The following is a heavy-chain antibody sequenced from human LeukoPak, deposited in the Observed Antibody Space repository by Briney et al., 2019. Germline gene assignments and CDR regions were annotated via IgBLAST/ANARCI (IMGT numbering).Heavy chain of an antibody. CDR2: IYHSGST. V-gene: IGHV4-34*01. CDR3: ARDSPGGSGHAFDI. J-gene: IGHJ3*02. D-gene: IGHD6-19*01. CDR1: GGSFSGYY. Sequence: SETLSLTCAVYGGSFSGYYWSWIRQPPGKGLGWIGEIYHSGSTNYNPSLKSRVTISVDKSKNQFSLKLSSVTAADTAVYYCARDSPGGSGHAFDIWGQGTMVTVSS.